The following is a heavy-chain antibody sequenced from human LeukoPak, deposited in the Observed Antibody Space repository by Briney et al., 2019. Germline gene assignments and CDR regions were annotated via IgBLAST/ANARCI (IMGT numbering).Heavy chain of an antibody. CDR3: AIFLEGGYCTNGVCYGDDAFDI. J-gene: IGHJ3*02. CDR2: IYYSGST. CDR1: GGSISSGGYY. Sequence: SQTLSLTCTVSGGSISSGGYYWSWIRQHPGKGLEWIGYIYYSGSTYYNPSLKSRVTISVDTSKNQFSLELSSVTAADTAVYYCAIFLEGGYCTNGVCYGDDAFDIWGQGTMVTVSS. V-gene: IGHV4-31*03. D-gene: IGHD2-8*01.